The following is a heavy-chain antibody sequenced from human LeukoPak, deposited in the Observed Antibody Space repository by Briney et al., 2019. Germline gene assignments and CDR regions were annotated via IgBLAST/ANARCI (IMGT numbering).Heavy chain of an antibody. CDR2: ISTSSIYI. CDR3: AGGEIKWAAAGTYYYYMDV. V-gene: IGHV3-21*04. J-gene: IGHJ6*03. Sequence: PGGSLRLSCAASGFTFSSYTMNWVRQAPGKGLEWVSSISTSSIYIYYTDSLKGRFTISRDNARNSLYLQMNSLKAEDTAVYYCAGGEIKWAAAGTYYYYMDVWGKGTTVTVSS. D-gene: IGHD6-13*01. CDR1: GFTFSSYT.